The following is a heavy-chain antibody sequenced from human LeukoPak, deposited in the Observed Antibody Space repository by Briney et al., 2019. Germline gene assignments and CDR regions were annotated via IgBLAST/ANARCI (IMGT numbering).Heavy chain of an antibody. D-gene: IGHD6-19*01. CDR1: GFTFSRYW. J-gene: IGHJ4*02. CDR3: LRESGGIAVAGT. Sequence: PGGSLRLSCAASGFTFSRYWMSWVRQAPGKGLEWVANIKEDGSEKYYVDSVKGRFTISRDNAKNSLYLQMNNLRAEDTAVYYCLRESGGIAVAGTGGQETLVTVSS. CDR2: IKEDGSEK. V-gene: IGHV3-7*01.